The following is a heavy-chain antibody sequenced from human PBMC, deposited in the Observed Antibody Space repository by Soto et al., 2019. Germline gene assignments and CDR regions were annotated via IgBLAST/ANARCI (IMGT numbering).Heavy chain of an antibody. Sequence: QMQLQASGPGLVKPSETLSLTCNVSGASVSNGYWSWIRQPPGKALEWIGFMYFGGSFNYNPSLTGRATISVETAKSQFSMKLTSVSASDTAVYYCARSYYDSTGFAVDPWGQGTLVTVSS. J-gene: IGHJ5*02. CDR1: GASVSNGY. V-gene: IGHV4-59*02. CDR3: ARSYYDSTGFAVDP. D-gene: IGHD3-22*01. CDR2: MYFGGSF.